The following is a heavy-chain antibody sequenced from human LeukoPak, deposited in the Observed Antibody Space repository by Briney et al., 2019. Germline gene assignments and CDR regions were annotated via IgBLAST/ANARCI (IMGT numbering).Heavy chain of an antibody. CDR2: ISGRSDNT. V-gene: IGHV3-23*01. J-gene: IGHJ4*02. D-gene: IGHD3-9*01. Sequence: GASLRLSCAASGFIFSNYSMYWVRQAPGKGLEWVSAISGRSDNTYYADSVKGRFTLSRDSSKNTLYLQMNSLRADDTAVYYCAKWGDYDVLTGYYVSDFWGQGTLVTVSS. CDR3: AKWGDYDVLTGYYVSDF. CDR1: GFIFSNYS.